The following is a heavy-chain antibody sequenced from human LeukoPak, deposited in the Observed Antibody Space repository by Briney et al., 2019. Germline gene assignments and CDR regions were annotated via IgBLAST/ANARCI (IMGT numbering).Heavy chain of an antibody. CDR2: ISGGGGAT. Sequence: QAGGSLRLSCAASGFTVSSNYMSWVRQAPGKGLEWVSGISGGGGATYSADSVKGRFTISRDNAENSLYLQMNSLRAEDTAVYYCARTLYDSSYYGMDVWGQGTTVTVSS. V-gene: IGHV3-66*01. CDR3: ARTLYDSSYYGMDV. D-gene: IGHD3-3*01. CDR1: GFTVSSNY. J-gene: IGHJ6*02.